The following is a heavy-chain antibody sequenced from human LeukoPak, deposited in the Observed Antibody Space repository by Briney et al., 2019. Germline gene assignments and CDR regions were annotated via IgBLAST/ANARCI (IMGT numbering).Heavy chain of an antibody. CDR3: ARARPSSSSWYLIHFDY. V-gene: IGHV4-39*07. D-gene: IGHD6-13*01. CDR2: IYYSGST. Sequence: SETLSLTCTVSGGSISSSSYYWGWIRQPPGKGLEWIGSIYYSGSTYYNPSLKSRVTISVDTSKNQFSLKLSSVAAADTAVYYCARARPSSSSWYLIHFDYWGQGTLVTVSS. J-gene: IGHJ4*02. CDR1: GGSISSSSYY.